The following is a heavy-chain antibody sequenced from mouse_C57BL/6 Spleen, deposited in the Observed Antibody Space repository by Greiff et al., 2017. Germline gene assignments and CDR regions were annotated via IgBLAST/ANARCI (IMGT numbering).Heavy chain of an antibody. D-gene: IGHD2-4*01. J-gene: IGHJ2*01. CDR2: INPNYGTT. V-gene: IGHV1-39*01. CDR1: GYSFTDYN. Sequence: VQLQQSGPELVKPGASVKISCKASGYSFTDYNMNWVKQSNGKSLEWIGVINPNYGTTRYNQKFKGKATLTVYQSSSTAYMQLNSLTSEDSAVYYCARRGIYDYDGYYFDYWGQGTTLTVSS. CDR3: ARRGIYDYDGYYFDY.